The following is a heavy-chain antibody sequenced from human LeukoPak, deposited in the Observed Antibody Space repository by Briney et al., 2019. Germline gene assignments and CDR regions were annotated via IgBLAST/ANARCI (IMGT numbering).Heavy chain of an antibody. Sequence: PSETLSLTCGVYGGSFRGYYWSWIRQPPGKGLEWIGEIIHTGSTNYNPSRKSRVTISVDTSKNQFSLKLSSVTAADTAVYYCARTTYGDPFSGLDVWGQGTTVTVSS. J-gene: IGHJ6*02. D-gene: IGHD4-17*01. CDR3: ARTTYGDPFSGLDV. CDR1: GGSFRGYY. V-gene: IGHV4-34*12. CDR2: IIHTGST.